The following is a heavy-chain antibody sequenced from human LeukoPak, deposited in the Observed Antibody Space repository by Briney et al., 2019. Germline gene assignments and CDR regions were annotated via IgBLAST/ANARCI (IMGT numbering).Heavy chain of an antibody. J-gene: IGHJ4*02. CDR1: GFTFDDYA. D-gene: IGHD3-16*01. V-gene: IGHV4-30-2*01. CDR2: IYHSGST. CDR3: ARVVRGSHFDY. Sequence: LRLSCAASGFTFDDYAMHWFRQPPGKGLEWIGYIYHSGSTYYNPSLKSRVTISVDRSKNQFSLKLSSVTAADTAVYYCARVVRGSHFDYWGQGTLVTVSS.